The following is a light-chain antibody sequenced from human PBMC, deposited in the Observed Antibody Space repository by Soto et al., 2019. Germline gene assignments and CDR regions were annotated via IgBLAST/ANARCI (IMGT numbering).Light chain of an antibody. V-gene: IGKV3-15*01. J-gene: IGKJ5*01. CDR3: QQRSNWPL. CDR2: DAS. Sequence: IVLTQSPAILSVSPGERATLSCRASQSISRSLAWYQQKPGQAPRLLISDASTRATGIPARFSGSGSGTEFTLTISSLQSEDFAVYYCQQRSNWPLFGQGTRLEIK. CDR1: QSISRS.